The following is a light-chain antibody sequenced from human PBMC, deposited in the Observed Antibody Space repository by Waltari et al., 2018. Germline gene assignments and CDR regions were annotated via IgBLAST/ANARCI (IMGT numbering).Light chain of an antibody. V-gene: IGLV1-40*01. CDR1: SSHIGAGYD. CDR3: QSYDSSLSGSV. CDR2: GNS. J-gene: IGLJ2*01. Sequence: QSLLPQPPSVSGAPGQRVTISCTGRSSHIGAGYDVHWYQQLPGTAPKLLIYGNSNRPSGVPDRFSGSKSGTSASLAITGLQAEDEADYYCQSYDSSLSGSVFGGGTKLTVL.